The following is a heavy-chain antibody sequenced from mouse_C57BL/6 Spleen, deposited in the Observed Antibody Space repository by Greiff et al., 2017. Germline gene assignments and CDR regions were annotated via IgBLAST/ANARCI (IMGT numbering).Heavy chain of an antibody. CDR1: GYAFTNYL. CDR3: AREGVAPFDY. J-gene: IGHJ2*01. V-gene: IGHV1-54*01. D-gene: IGHD1-1*01. CDR2: INPGSGGT. Sequence: QVHVKQSGAELVRPGTSVKVSKASGYAFTNYLIEWVKQRPGQGLEWIGVINPGSGGTNYNEKFKGKATLTADKSSSTAYMQLSSLTSEDSAVYFCAREGVAPFDYWGQGTTLTVSS.